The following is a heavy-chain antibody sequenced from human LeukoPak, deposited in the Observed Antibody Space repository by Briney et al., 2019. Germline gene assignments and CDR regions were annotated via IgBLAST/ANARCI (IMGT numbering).Heavy chain of an antibody. J-gene: IGHJ4*02. CDR3: PRALDISVYSYPFDY. D-gene: IGHD3-22*01. CDR1: GFSLSDHF. Sequence: QTGGSLRLSCAASGFSLSDHFVDWVRQAPGKGLEWVGRSRNKARSYTTEYAAAVKGRFTISRDDSQNSLYLQMNSLKTEDTAVYYCPRALDISVYSYPFDYWGKGTLSPSPQ. V-gene: IGHV3-72*01. CDR2: SRNKARSYTT.